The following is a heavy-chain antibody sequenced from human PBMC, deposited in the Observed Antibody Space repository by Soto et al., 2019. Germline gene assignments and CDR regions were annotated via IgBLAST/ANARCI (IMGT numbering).Heavy chain of an antibody. CDR1: GFTFSNYW. V-gene: IGHV3-7*01. J-gene: IGHJ3*02. Sequence: EVQVVESGGGLAQPGGSLRLSCAAPGFTFSNYWMNWVRQAPGKGLEWVASIKRDGSDKYYVDSVKGRFTISRDNAKNSLYLQMNSLRAEDTAVYYCARGQADITLMLYAFDIWGQGTMVTVSS. CDR3: ARGQADITLMLYAFDI. D-gene: IGHD2-15*01. CDR2: IKRDGSDK.